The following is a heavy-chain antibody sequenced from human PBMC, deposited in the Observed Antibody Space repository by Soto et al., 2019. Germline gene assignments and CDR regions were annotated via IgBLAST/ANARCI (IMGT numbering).Heavy chain of an antibody. D-gene: IGHD5-12*01. CDR2: IIPIFGTA. J-gene: IGHJ6*02. Sequence: QVQLVQSGAEVKKPGSSVKVSCKASGGTFSSYAISWVRQAPGQGLEWMGGIIPIFGTADYAQKFQGRVTITADESTSTASMELSSLGSEDTAVYYCACPPIVATIVTASYGMDVWGQGTTVTVSS. CDR3: ACPPIVATIVTASYGMDV. V-gene: IGHV1-69*12. CDR1: GGTFSSYA.